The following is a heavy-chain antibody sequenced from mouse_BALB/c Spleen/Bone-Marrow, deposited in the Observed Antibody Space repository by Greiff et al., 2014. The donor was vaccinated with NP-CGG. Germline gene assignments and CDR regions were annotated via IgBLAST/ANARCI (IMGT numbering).Heavy chain of an antibody. CDR3: ARGIYYDSTWFAY. CDR2: ISTYSGNT. CDR1: GYTFTDYA. D-gene: IGHD2-4*01. V-gene: IGHV1-67*01. J-gene: IGHJ3*01. Sequence: VQLQQSGPELVRPGVSVKISCKGSGYTFTDYAMHWVKQSHAKSLEWIGVISTYSGNTNYNQKFKGKATMTVDKSSSTAYMELXXXXXXDSAIYYCARGIYYDSTWFAYWGQGTLVTVSA.